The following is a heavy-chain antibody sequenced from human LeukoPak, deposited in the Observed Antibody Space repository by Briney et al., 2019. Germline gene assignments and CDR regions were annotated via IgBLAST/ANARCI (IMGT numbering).Heavy chain of an antibody. CDR2: ISISSTTI. CDR3: ARDTHYSFDY. CDR1: GFIFSSYS. J-gene: IGHJ4*02. Sequence: PGGSPRLSCAASGFIFSSYSMNWVRQAPGKGLEWVSYISISSTTISYADSVRGRFTISSDNAKDSLYLQMNSLRAEDTAVYYCARDTHYSFDYWGQGTLVIVS. V-gene: IGHV3-48*01. D-gene: IGHD2-21*01.